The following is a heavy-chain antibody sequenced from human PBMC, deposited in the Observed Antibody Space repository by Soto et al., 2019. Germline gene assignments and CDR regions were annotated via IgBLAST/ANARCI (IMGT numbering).Heavy chain of an antibody. CDR3: AAGAIFGVVPLDY. J-gene: IGHJ4*02. CDR1: GGSISSGGYS. Sequence: TLSLTCAVSGGSISSGGYSWSWTRQPPGKGLEWIGYIYHSGNTYYNPSLKSRVTISVDRSKNQFSLKLSSVTAADTAVYYCAAGAIFGVVPLDYWGQGTLVTVSS. CDR2: IYHSGNT. D-gene: IGHD3-3*01. V-gene: IGHV4-30-2*01.